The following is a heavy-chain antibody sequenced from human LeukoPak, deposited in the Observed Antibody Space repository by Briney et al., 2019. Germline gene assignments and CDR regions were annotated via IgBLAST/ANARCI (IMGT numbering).Heavy chain of an antibody. J-gene: IGHJ4*02. Sequence: GASVKVSCKASGYTFTGYYMHWVRQAPGQGLEWMGWINPNSGGTNYAQKFQGRVTMTRDTSTSTVYMELSSLRSEDTAVYYCATTTVTTDGVGDYWGQGTLVTVSS. CDR1: GYTFTGYY. CDR2: INPNSGGT. V-gene: IGHV1-2*02. D-gene: IGHD4-17*01. CDR3: ATTTVTTDGVGDY.